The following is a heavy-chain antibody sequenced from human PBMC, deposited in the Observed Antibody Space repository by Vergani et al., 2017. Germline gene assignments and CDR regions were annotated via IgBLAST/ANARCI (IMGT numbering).Heavy chain of an antibody. CDR2: IYHSGTT. J-gene: IGHJ4*02. V-gene: IGHV4-34*01. D-gene: IGHD4-17*01. Sequence: QVQLQQWGAGLLKPSETLSLTCAVYGGSFSGYYWSWIRQPPGKGLEWIGEIYHSGTTNFNPSLKSRVTMSIDKSKNQFSLKLNSVTAADTAVYYCTRGYGDYGADWGQGILVTVSS. CDR3: TRGYGDYGAD. CDR1: GGSFSGYY.